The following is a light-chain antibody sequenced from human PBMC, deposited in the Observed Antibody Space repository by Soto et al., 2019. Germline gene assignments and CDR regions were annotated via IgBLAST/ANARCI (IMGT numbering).Light chain of an antibody. CDR1: QSVSSY. J-gene: IGKJ5*01. CDR2: DAS. Sequence: DIVLTQSPATLSLSLGERATLSCRASQSVSSYLAWSKQKPGQAPRRLIYDASNRATGIPARFSGSGSGTDFTLTISSLEPEDFAVYYCQQRSNWPTFGQGTRLEIK. V-gene: IGKV3-11*01. CDR3: QQRSNWPT.